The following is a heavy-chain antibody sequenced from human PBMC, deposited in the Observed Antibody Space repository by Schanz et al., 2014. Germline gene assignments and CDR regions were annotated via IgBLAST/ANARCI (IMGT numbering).Heavy chain of an antibody. CDR1: GFTFNNFG. CDR3: ARSGVDV. V-gene: IGHV3-21*02. J-gene: IGHJ6*02. CDR2: ITGGSTTYT. D-gene: IGHD3-10*01. Sequence: EVLLVDSGGGLVQPGGSLRLSCGASGFTFNNFGMNWVRQAPGKGLEWVSCITGGSTTYTYYADSVRGRFTISRDNAKSSVYLQMNSLRAEDTAVYYCARSGVDVWGQGTTVTVSS.